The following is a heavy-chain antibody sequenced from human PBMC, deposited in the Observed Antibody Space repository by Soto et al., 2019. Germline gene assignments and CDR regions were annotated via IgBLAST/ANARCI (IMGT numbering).Heavy chain of an antibody. CDR1: GFTFSDYY. Sequence: GGSLRLSCAASGFTFSDYYMSSIRQAPGKGLEWVSYISSSSSYTNYADSVKGRFTISRDNAKNSLYLQMNSLRAEDTAVYYCAREIYSSHGRYYGMDVWGQGTTVTVSS. CDR2: ISSSSSYT. V-gene: IGHV3-11*06. CDR3: AREIYSSHGRYYGMDV. D-gene: IGHD5-12*01. J-gene: IGHJ6*02.